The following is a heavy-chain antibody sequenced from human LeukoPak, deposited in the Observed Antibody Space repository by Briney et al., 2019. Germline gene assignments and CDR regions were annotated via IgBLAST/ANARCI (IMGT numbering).Heavy chain of an antibody. Sequence: PGRSLRLSCAASGFTFSNYAIHWVCQAPGKGLEWVAVISHDGRTKYYADSVKGRFTISRDNSKNTLYLQMNSLRAEDTAVYYCAKGDSNYFGDYWGQGTLVTVSS. V-gene: IGHV3-30*04. CDR3: AKGDSNYFGDY. J-gene: IGHJ4*02. CDR2: ISHDGRTK. D-gene: IGHD4-11*01. CDR1: GFTFSNYA.